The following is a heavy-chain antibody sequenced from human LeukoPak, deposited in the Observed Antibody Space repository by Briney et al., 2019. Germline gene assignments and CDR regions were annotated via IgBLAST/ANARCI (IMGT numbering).Heavy chain of an antibody. CDR3: ARRGYSSIDYFDY. V-gene: IGHV4-59*08. D-gene: IGHD6-13*01. CDR1: GGSISSYY. Sequence: ASETLSLTCTVSGGSISSYYWSWIRQPPGKGLEWIGYIYYSGSTNYNPSLKSRVTISVDTSKNQFSLKLSSVTAADTAVYYCARRGYSSIDYFDYWGQGTLVTVSS. J-gene: IGHJ4*02. CDR2: IYYSGST.